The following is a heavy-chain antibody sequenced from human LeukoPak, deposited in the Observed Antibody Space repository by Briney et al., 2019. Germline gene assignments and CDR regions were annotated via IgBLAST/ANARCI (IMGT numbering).Heavy chain of an antibody. D-gene: IGHD4-17*01. V-gene: IGHV3-53*01. J-gene: IGHJ4*02. CDR3: ARGNYGDDSYYFDY. CDR1: GLTVSSNY. Sequence: PGGSLRLSCAASGLTVSSNYMSWARQAPGKGLEWVSVIYTDGRAFYAGSVKGRFTISRDSSKNTVYLQMNSLRVEDTAVYYCARGNYGDDSYYFDYWGRGALVTVSS. CDR2: IYTDGRA.